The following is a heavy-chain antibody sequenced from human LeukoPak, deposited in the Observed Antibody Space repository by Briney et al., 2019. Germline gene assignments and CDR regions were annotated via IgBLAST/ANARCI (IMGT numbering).Heavy chain of an antibody. J-gene: IGHJ4*02. Sequence: SETLSLTCTVSGGSISSYYWGWIRQPPGKGLEWIASKSYGSAYYNPSFKSRVTISVDTSKSQFSLKLSSVTASDTAVYYCARVRIDNSDWLFDSWGQGTLVTVSS. V-gene: IGHV4-39*02. CDR2: KSYGSA. CDR3: ARVRIDNSDWLFDS. CDR1: GGSISSYY. D-gene: IGHD6-19*01.